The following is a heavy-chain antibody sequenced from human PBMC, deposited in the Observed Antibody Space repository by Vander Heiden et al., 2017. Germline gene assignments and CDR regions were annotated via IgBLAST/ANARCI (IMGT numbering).Heavy chain of an antibody. CDR1: GFTFSGSA. V-gene: IGHV3-73*02. D-gene: IGHD4-17*01. Sequence: EVQLVESGGGLVQPGGSLKLSCAASGFTFSGSAMHWVRQASGKGLEWVGRIRSKANSYATAYATSVKGRFTISRDDSKSTAYLQMSSLKTEDTAVYYCTRLWRTDGDNEDYWGQGTLVTVSS. J-gene: IGHJ4*02. CDR3: TRLWRTDGDNEDY. CDR2: IRSKANSYAT.